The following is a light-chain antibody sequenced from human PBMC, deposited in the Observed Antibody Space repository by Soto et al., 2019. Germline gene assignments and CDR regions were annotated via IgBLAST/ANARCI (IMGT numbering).Light chain of an antibody. CDR3: QSYDSSLTDSRV. V-gene: IGLV1-40*01. J-gene: IGLJ3*02. CDR1: SSNIGAGYN. CDR2: DNN. Sequence: QSVLTQPPSLSGAPGQRVIISCTGSSSNIGAGYNVHWYQQLPGAAPQLLIFDNNYRPSGVPDRFSGSKSGTSAYLAITGLHSEDEAHYYCQSYDSSLTDSRVFGGGTKVTVL.